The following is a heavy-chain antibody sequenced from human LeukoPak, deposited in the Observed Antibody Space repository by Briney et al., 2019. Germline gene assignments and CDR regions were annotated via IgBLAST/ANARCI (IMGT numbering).Heavy chain of an antibody. J-gene: IGHJ4*02. CDR2: IYYSGST. Sequence: SETLSLTCTVSGGSISSSSYYWGWIRQPPGKGLEWIGSIYYSGSTYYNPSLRSRVTISIDTSKSQFSLKLHSVTAADTAVYYCATRPGSGWAGVFDYWGQGALVTVSS. CDR1: GGSISSSSYY. D-gene: IGHD6-19*01. V-gene: IGHV4-39*07. CDR3: ATRPGSGWAGVFDY.